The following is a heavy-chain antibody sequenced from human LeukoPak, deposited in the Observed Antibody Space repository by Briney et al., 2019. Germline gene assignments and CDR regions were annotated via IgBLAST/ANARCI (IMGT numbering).Heavy chain of an antibody. J-gene: IGHJ6*03. CDR1: GFTFSSYW. Sequence: GGSRRLSCAASGFTFSSYWMSWVRQAPGKGLEWVANIKQDGSEKYYVDSVKGRFTISRDNAKNSLYLQMNSLRAEDTAVYYCARVAARRDYYYMDVWGKGTTVTVSS. D-gene: IGHD6-6*01. CDR2: IKQDGSEK. V-gene: IGHV3-7*01. CDR3: ARVAARRDYYYMDV.